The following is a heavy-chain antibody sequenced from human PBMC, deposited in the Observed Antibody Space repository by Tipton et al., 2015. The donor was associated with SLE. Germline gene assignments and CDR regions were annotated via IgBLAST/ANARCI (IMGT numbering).Heavy chain of an antibody. CDR1: GGSISSGGYY. D-gene: IGHD6-13*01. CDR2: INHSGST. CDR3: ARRAAGTDY. V-gene: IGHV4-39*07. Sequence: TLFLTCTVSGGSISSGGYYWSWIRQPPGRGLEWIGEINHSGSTNYNPSLKSRVTISVDTSKNQFSLKLSSVTAADTAVYYCARRAAGTDYWGQGTLVTVSS. J-gene: IGHJ4*02.